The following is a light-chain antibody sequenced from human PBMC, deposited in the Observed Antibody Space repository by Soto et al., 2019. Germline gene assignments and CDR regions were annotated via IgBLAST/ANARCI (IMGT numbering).Light chain of an antibody. V-gene: IGKV3-11*01. CDR3: QQRSNWPVT. J-gene: IGKJ1*01. Sequence: EIVLTQSPGTLSLSPGERATLSCRASQSVSSYLAWYQQKPGQAPRLLIYDASTRATGISARFSGSGSGTAFTLTISSLEPEDFAVYYCQQRSNWPVTFGQGTKVEVK. CDR2: DAS. CDR1: QSVSSY.